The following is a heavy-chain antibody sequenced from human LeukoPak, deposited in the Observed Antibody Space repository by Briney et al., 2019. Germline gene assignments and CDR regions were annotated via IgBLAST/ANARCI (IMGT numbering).Heavy chain of an antibody. Sequence: GGSLRLSCAASGFNFADSAMSWVRQTPRKGLEWVSLISFNGRNTYYGDSVKGRFTISRDNSKDTVYPQMNSLRAEDTAIFYCARDIELSTWGPGTMVTVSS. CDR2: ISFNGRNT. J-gene: IGHJ3*01. D-gene: IGHD5-12*01. CDR3: ARDIELST. CDR1: GFNFADSA. V-gene: IGHV3-23*01.